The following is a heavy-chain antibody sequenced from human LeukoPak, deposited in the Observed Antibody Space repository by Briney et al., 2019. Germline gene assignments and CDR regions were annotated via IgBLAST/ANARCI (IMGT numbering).Heavy chain of an antibody. Sequence: GGSLRLSCAASGFTFSSYGMHWVRQAPGKGLEWVAFLRYDGTNKYYADSVKGRFTISRDNAKNSLYLQMNSLRAEDTALYYCARVSDISVAAYFDYWGQGTLVTVSS. CDR3: ARVSDISVAAYFDY. CDR1: GFTFSSYG. CDR2: LRYDGTNK. J-gene: IGHJ4*02. D-gene: IGHD6-19*01. V-gene: IGHV3-30*02.